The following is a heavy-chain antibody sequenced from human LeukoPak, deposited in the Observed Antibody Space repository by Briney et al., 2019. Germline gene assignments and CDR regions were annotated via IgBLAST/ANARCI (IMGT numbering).Heavy chain of an antibody. CDR3: ARGVLLQGRGAFDI. D-gene: IGHD2-15*01. V-gene: IGHV1-2*02. Sequence: ASVKVSCKASGYTFTVYYIHWLRQAPGQGLEWMGWIIPNSGGTNYAQKFQDRVTMTRDTAISTAYMEPSSLTYDDTAVYYCARGVLLQGRGAFDIWGQGAMVTVSS. CDR2: IIPNSGGT. J-gene: IGHJ3*02. CDR1: GYTFTVYY.